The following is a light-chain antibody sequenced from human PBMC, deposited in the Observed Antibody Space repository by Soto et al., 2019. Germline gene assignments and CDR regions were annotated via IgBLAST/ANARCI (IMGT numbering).Light chain of an antibody. V-gene: IGKV1-39*01. J-gene: IGKJ4*01. CDR3: QQNYSPFVS. Sequence: DIQMTQSPSSLSASVGDSVTITCRASQNIFTSLNWLQQKRGRAPKVLISSASTLQSVVPSRFSGSGSGTDFNLTLGSLQPDYYATYYCQQNYSPFVSFVWGTTVEI. CDR2: SAS. CDR1: QNIFTS.